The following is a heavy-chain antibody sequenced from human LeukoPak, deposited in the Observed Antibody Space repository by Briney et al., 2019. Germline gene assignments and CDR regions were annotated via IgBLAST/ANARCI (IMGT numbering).Heavy chain of an antibody. V-gene: IGHV3-49*03. CDR3: TRDLRGAGGNSRADY. J-gene: IGHJ4*02. D-gene: IGHD6-25*01. Sequence: GGSLRLSCTASGFTFGDHGMSWFRQAPGKGLEWVGFIRSKAYGGTTEYAASVKDRFTISRDDSKSIAYLQMNSLKTEDTAVYYCTRDLRGAGGNSRADYWGQGTLVTVSS. CDR1: GFTFGDHG. CDR2: IRSKAYGGTT.